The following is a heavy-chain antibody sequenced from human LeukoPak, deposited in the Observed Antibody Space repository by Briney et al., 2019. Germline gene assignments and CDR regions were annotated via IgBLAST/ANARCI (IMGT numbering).Heavy chain of an antibody. Sequence: GASVKVSCKASGYTFTSYAMNWVRQAPGQAPEWMGWISAYNGNTNYAQKVQGRVTMTTDTSTSTAYMELRSLRSDDTAVYYCARDVLVLANGGVFDYWGQGTLVTVSS. CDR1: GYTFTSYA. D-gene: IGHD3-16*01. V-gene: IGHV1-18*01. J-gene: IGHJ4*02. CDR2: ISAYNGNT. CDR3: ARDVLVLANGGVFDY.